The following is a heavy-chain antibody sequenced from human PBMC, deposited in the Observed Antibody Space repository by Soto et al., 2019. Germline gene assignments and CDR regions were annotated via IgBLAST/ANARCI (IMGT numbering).Heavy chain of an antibody. CDR2: INSDGSST. CDR3: ARGGSLNWYFEL. Sequence: EVQLVESGGGLVQPGGSLRLSCAASGFTFSSYWMHWVRQAPGKGLVWVSRINSDGSSTSYADSVKGRFTISRDNAKNTLYLQMNSLRVEDTAVYYCARGGSLNWYFELWGRGTLVTVSS. CDR1: GFTFSSYW. V-gene: IGHV3-74*01. J-gene: IGHJ2*01. D-gene: IGHD1-26*01.